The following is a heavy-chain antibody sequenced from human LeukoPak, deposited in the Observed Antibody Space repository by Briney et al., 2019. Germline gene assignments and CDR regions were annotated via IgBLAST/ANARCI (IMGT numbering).Heavy chain of an antibody. CDR3: ARTAIRERKYRSSTSCYTGRYYFDY. V-gene: IGHV4-30-4*08. CDR2: IYYSGST. D-gene: IGHD2-2*02. CDR1: GGSISSGDYY. Sequence: PSETLSLTCTVSGGSISSGDYYWSWIRQPPGKGLEWIGYIYYSGSTYYNPSFKSRVTISVDTSKNQFSLKLSSVTAADTAVYYCARTAIRERKYRSSTSCYTGRYYFDYWGQGTLVTVSS. J-gene: IGHJ4*02.